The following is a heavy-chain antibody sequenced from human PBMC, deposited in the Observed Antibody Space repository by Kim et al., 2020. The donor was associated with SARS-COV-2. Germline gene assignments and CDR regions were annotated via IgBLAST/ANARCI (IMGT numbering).Heavy chain of an antibody. V-gene: IGHV3-21*01. CDR3: AGQVVPATTLDY. D-gene: IGHD2-2*01. Sequence: GGSLRLSCAASGFTFSSYSMNWVRQAPGKGLEWVSSISSSSSYIYYADSVKGRFTISRDNAKNSLYLQMNSLRAEDTAVYYCAGQVVPATTLDYWGQGTLVTVSS. CDR1: GFTFSSYS. CDR2: ISSSSSYI. J-gene: IGHJ4*02.